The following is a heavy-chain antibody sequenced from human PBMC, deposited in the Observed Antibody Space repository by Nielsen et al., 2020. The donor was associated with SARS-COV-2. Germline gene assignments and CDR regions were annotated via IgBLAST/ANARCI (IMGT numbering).Heavy chain of an antibody. V-gene: IGHV3-30*18. J-gene: IGHJ6*02. CDR2: ISYDGSNK. CDR1: GFTFSSYG. Sequence: GGSLRLSCAASGFTFSSYGMHWVRQAPGKGLEWVAVISYDGSNKYYADSVKGRFTISRDNSKNTLYLQMNSLRAEDTAVYYCAKDLPPYCSGGSCYSSPPNYYYYGMDVWGQGTTVTVSS. D-gene: IGHD2-15*01. CDR3: AKDLPPYCSGGSCYSSPPNYYYYGMDV.